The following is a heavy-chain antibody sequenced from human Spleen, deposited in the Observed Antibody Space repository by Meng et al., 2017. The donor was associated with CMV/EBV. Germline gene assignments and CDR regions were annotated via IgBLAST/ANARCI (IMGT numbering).Heavy chain of an antibody. J-gene: IGHJ4*02. CDR1: GFSAGDSF. V-gene: IGHV3-49*04. CDR3: TRCGINCYLDY. D-gene: IGHD2-15*01. CDR2: IRSKNSGGTT. Sequence: GESLKISCTVSGFSAGDSFMTWVRQAPGKGLEWVGFIRSKNSGGTTEYAASVKGRFTISRDESNSVAYLQMNSLRIEDTAVYYCTRCGINCYLDYWGQGILVTVSS.